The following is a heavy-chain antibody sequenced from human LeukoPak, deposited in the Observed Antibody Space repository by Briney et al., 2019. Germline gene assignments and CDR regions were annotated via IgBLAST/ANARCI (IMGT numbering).Heavy chain of an antibody. CDR1: GFTFSTYA. V-gene: IGHV3-33*01. Sequence: GGSLRLSCAASGFTFSTYAMHWVRQAPGKGLEWVAVIWYDGIDKYYADSVKGRFTISRDNSKNTVYLQMNSLRVEDTAVYYCARGDGVYVYWGQGTLVTVSS. CDR2: IWYDGIDK. J-gene: IGHJ4*02. D-gene: IGHD5/OR15-5a*01. CDR3: ARGDGVYVY.